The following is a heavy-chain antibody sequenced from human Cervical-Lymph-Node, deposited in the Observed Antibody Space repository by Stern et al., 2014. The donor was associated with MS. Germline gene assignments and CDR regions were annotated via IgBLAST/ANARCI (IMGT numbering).Heavy chain of an antibody. CDR2: ISFDGREK. CDR1: GFTFSSYS. J-gene: IGHJ4*02. CDR3: ARGMRYDDSGYYFDN. V-gene: IGHV3-30*01. D-gene: IGHD3-22*01. Sequence: DQLVESGGGVVQPGRSLRLSCATSGFTFSSYSMHWVRQAPGKGLEWGTTISFDGREKFYADSVKGRFTISRDSSKNAVFVQMNSLRAEDTAVYYCARGMRYDDSGYYFDNWGRGTLITVSS.